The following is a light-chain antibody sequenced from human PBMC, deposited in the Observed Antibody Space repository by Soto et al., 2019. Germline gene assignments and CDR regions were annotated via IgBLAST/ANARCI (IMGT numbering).Light chain of an antibody. J-gene: IGKJ4*01. CDR3: QQYDILLT. V-gene: IGKV1-33*01. CDR1: QDITNF. Sequence: DIQMTQSPASLSASVGDRVTITCQASQDITNFLNWYQHKPGNAPKLLIYHASNLEAGVPSRFSGSGSGTDFTFTISNLQPEDFATYYCQQYDILLTFGGGTKVEIK. CDR2: HAS.